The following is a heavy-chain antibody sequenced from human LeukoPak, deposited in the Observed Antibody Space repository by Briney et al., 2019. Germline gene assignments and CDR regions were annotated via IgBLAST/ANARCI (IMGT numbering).Heavy chain of an antibody. D-gene: IGHD3-10*01. CDR1: GFTFSSYA. V-gene: IGHV3-23*01. CDR2: ISGSGGST. J-gene: IGHJ3*02. CDR3: AKCPNIPSSVPDDALDI. Sequence: GGSLRLSCAASGFTFSSYAMSWVRQAPGKGLEWVSAISGSGGSTYYADSMKGRFTISRDNSENTLYLQMNSLRAEDTAVYYCAKCPNIPSSVPDDALDIWGQGTMVTVSS.